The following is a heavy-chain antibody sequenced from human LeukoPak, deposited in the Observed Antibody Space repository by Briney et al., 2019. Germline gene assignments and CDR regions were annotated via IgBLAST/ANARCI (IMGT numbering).Heavy chain of an antibody. CDR2: ISSRGSYT. Sequence: GGSLRLSCAASGFTFSNYNMNWVRQAPGKGLEWVSYISSRGSYTHYADSVKGRFTISRDNAKNSLYLQMNSLRAEDTAVYYCARIDAFDIWGQGTMVTVSS. CDR3: ARIDAFDI. V-gene: IGHV3-21*06. J-gene: IGHJ3*02. CDR1: GFTFSNYN.